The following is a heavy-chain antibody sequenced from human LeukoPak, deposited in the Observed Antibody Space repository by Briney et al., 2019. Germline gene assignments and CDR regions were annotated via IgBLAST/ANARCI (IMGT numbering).Heavy chain of an antibody. CDR2: ISYIGST. Sequence: SETLSLTCTVSGGPISSHYWSWIRQPPGKGLEWIGYISYIGSTNYSPSLKSRVTISVDTSKNQFSLRLSSVTAADTAIYYCAGDQLALNAFDIWGQGTMVTVSS. V-gene: IGHV4-59*11. CDR1: GGPISSHY. CDR3: AGDQLALNAFDI. J-gene: IGHJ3*02. D-gene: IGHD1-1*01.